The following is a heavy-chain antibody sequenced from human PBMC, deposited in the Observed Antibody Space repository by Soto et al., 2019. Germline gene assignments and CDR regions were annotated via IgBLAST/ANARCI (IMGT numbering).Heavy chain of an antibody. D-gene: IGHD3-3*01. V-gene: IGHV1-69*13. Sequence: SVKVSCKASGGTFSSYAIRWVRQAPGHGLEWMGGIIPLFGTANYAQKFQGRVKITADESTSTAHMELSSLRSEDRAVYHCARDRDFWSGYYHTKQNWFDPSG. CDR2: IIPLFGTA. CDR1: GGTFSSYA. CDR3: ARDRDFWSGYYHTKQNWFDP. J-gene: IGHJ5*02.